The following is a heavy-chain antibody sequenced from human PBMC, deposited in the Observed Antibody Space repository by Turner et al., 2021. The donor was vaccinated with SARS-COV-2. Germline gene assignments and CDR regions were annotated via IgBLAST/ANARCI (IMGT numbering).Heavy chain of an antibody. CDR3: ARVSGSSSYYYYGMDV. Sequence: EVQLVESGGGLVQPGGSLRPSCAASGFPFSSYSMNWVRQAPGKGLEWVSYISSSSSTIYYADSVKGRFTISRDNAKNSLYLQMNSLRAEDTAVYNCARVSGSSSYYYYGMDVWGQGTTVTVSS. D-gene: IGHD6-13*01. J-gene: IGHJ6*02. CDR1: GFPFSSYS. V-gene: IGHV3-48*01. CDR2: ISSSSSTI.